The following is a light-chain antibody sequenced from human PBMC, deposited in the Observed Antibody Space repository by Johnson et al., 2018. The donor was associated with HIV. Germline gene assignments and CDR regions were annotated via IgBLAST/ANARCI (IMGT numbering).Light chain of an antibody. CDR1: SSNIGTNT. Sequence: HSVLTQPPSASGTPGQWVTISCSGRSSNIGTNTLNWYQQLPGAAPRLLIYRDNQRPSGVPDRFSGSRSGTSASLAISGLQPEDGADYSCATWDDSMGGQVFGTGTEVTVL. J-gene: IGLJ1*01. V-gene: IGLV1-44*01. CDR3: ATWDDSMGGQV. CDR2: RDN.